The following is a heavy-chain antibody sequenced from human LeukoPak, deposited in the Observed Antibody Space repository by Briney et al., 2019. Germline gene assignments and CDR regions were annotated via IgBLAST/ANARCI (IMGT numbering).Heavy chain of an antibody. Sequence: SETLSLTCTVSGGSISSYYWSWIRQPPGKGLEWIGYIYYSGSTNYNPSLKSRVTISVDTSKNQFSLKLSSVTAADTAVYYCARGGYSSGWLNFDYWGQGTLVTVSS. CDR1: GGSISSYY. J-gene: IGHJ4*02. D-gene: IGHD6-19*01. CDR3: ARGGYSSGWLNFDY. CDR2: IYYSGST. V-gene: IGHV4-59*01.